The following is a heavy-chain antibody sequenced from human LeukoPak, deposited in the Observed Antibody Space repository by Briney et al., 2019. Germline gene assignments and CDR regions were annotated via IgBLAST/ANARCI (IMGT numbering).Heavy chain of an antibody. Sequence: ASETLSLTCTVSGGSISSGSYYWSWIRQHPGKGLEWIGYIYNRGSTYYKPSLKSRVTISVDTSKNQFSLKLSSVTAADTAVYYCARDGVAARGFDYWGQGTLVTVSS. V-gene: IGHV4-31*03. CDR3: ARDGVAARGFDY. J-gene: IGHJ4*02. CDR2: IYNRGST. CDR1: GGSISSGSYY. D-gene: IGHD2-15*01.